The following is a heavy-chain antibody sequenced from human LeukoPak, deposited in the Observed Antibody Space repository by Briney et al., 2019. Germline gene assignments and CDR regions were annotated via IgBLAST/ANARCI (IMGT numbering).Heavy chain of an antibody. CDR2: ISYSGST. CDR1: GGSVSSSSTIYY. CDR3: ARRPGRYFDSSGYFDY. J-gene: IGHJ4*02. Sequence: PSETLSLTCTVSGGSVSSSSTIYYWGWVRQPPGKGLEWIGSISYSGSTYYNPSLKSRVTISADTSNNHFSLKLTSVTAADTAVYYCARRPGRYFDSSGYFDYWGQGTLVTVSS. V-gene: IGHV4-39*02. D-gene: IGHD3-22*01.